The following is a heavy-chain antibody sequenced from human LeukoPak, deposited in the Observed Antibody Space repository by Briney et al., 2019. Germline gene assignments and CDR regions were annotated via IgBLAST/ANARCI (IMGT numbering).Heavy chain of an antibody. Sequence: SETLSLTCTVSGSSISSGYYWGWIRQPPGKGLEWIGSIYHSGSTYYTPSLKSRVTISVDTSKNQFSLKLNSVTAADTAVYYCARDSPYWDTALESIYDSWGQGTLVTVSA. V-gene: IGHV4-38-2*02. D-gene: IGHD5-18*01. CDR1: GSSISSGYY. J-gene: IGHJ4*02. CDR2: IYHSGST. CDR3: ARDSPYWDTALESIYDS.